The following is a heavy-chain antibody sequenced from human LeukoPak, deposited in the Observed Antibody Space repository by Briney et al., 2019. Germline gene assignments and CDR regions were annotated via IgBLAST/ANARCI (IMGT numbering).Heavy chain of an antibody. J-gene: IGHJ1*01. CDR1: GYAFTNYG. Sequence: ASVRVSCKASGYAFTNYGISWVRQAPGQGLEWMGWISGYSGNTTNAQKPQGRVTMTTDTSTSTAYMELRSLRSDDTAVYYCARDDYCSGGNCYSRVYFQHWGQGTLVTVSS. V-gene: IGHV1-18*01. D-gene: IGHD2-15*01. CDR3: ARDDYCSGGNCYSRVYFQH. CDR2: ISGYSGNT.